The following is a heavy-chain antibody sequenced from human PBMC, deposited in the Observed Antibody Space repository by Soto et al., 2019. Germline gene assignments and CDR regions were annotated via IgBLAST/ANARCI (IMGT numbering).Heavy chain of an antibody. CDR3: ARGRYGDY. D-gene: IGHD1-1*01. Sequence: QVHLVQSGAEVKKPGASVKVSCKGSGYTFPTYGITWVRQAPGQGLEWMGWISAHNGNTNYAQKLQGRVTVTRDTSTSTAYIELRCLRSADTAVYYCARGRYGDYWGQGALVTVSS. CDR1: GYTFPTYG. J-gene: IGHJ4*02. V-gene: IGHV1-18*01. CDR2: ISAHNGNT.